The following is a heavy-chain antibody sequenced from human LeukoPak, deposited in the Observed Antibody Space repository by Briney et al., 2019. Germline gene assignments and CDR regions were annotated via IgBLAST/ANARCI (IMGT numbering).Heavy chain of an antibody. Sequence: GGSLRPSCSASGFTFSTSAMHWVRQAPGKGLEYVSAISSNGGSTYYADSVKGRFTISRDNSKNTLHLQMSSLRAEDTAVYYCVGVRWFGGSNWFDPWGQGTLVTVSS. V-gene: IGHV3-64D*09. CDR2: ISSNGGST. CDR3: VGVRWFGGSNWFDP. J-gene: IGHJ5*02. CDR1: GFTFSTSA. D-gene: IGHD3-10*01.